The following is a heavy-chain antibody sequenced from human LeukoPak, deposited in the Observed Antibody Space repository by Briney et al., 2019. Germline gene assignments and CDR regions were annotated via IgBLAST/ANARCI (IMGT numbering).Heavy chain of an antibody. J-gene: IGHJ5*02. V-gene: IGHV1-2*02. CDR3: ARGRGVVVIRRGDWFDP. CDR1: GYTFTSYD. Sequence: ASVKVSCKASGYTFTSYDMNWVRQATGQGLEWMGWINSNSGGTNYAQKFQGRVTMTRDTSISTAYMELSRLRSDDTAVYYCARGRGVVVIRRGDWFDPWGQGTLVTVSS. D-gene: IGHD2-2*01. CDR2: INSNSGGT.